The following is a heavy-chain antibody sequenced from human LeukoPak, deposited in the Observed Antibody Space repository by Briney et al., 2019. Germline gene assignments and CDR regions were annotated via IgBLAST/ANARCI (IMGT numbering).Heavy chain of an antibody. CDR1: GGSISSYY. V-gene: IGHV4-4*07. D-gene: IGHD1-1*01. CDR3: STEPTRTPSYYMDV. CDR2: MSSSGSA. J-gene: IGHJ6*03. Sequence: SETLSLTCTVSGGSISSYYWNWIPQPAGKGLEWIWRMSSSGSANYNPSLKSRVTLSVDTFKNQLSLILNSVTAADNGLLYCSTEPTRTPSYYMDVWGRGTTVIVSS.